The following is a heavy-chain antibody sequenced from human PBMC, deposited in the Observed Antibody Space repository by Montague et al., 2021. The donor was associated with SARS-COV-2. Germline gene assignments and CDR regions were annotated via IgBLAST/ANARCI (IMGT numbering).Heavy chain of an antibody. D-gene: IGHD1-1*01. CDR2: ISYSGDT. Sequence: SETLSLTCTGSGCSINAYYWSWIRQYPREGLEWFGDISYSGDTYYNPSFQGRVTISLDTSKNQFSLRLNSMTAADTAVYYCARNGNRAFEFWGQGTLVTVSS. CDR1: GCSINAYY. J-gene: IGHJ4*02. V-gene: IGHV4-59*01. CDR3: ARNGNRAFEF.